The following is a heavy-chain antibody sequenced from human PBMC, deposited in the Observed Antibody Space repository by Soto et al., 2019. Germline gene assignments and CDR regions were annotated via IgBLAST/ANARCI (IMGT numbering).Heavy chain of an antibody. Sequence: ASVKVSCKASGYTFTSYGISWVRQAPGQGLEWMGWISAYNGNTNYAQKLQGRVTMTTDTSTSTAYMELRSLRFDDTAVYFCAREGATRRPSRPAIGWLESWGQGTLVTVSS. V-gene: IGHV1-18*04. J-gene: IGHJ5*01. CDR3: AREGATRRPSRPAIGWLES. D-gene: IGHD2-2*02. CDR1: GYTFTSYG. CDR2: ISAYNGNT.